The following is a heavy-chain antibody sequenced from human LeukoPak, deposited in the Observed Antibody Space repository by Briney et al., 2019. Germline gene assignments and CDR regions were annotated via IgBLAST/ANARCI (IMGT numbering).Heavy chain of an antibody. CDR3: ARQSKGIIVITDFQH. Sequence: PSETLSLTCTVSGGSISSYYWGWIRQPPGKGLEWIGSIYYSGNTYYSPSLKSRVTISVDTSKNQFSLKLSSVTAADTAVYYCARQSKGIIVITDFQHWGQGTLVTVSS. CDR1: GGSISSYY. D-gene: IGHD3-22*01. V-gene: IGHV4-39*01. J-gene: IGHJ1*01. CDR2: IYYSGNT.